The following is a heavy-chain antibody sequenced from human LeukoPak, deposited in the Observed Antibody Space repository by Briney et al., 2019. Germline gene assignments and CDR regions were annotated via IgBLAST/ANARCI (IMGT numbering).Heavy chain of an antibody. CDR1: GFSFTNYW. D-gene: IGHD5-18*01. J-gene: IGHJ4*02. V-gene: IGHV5-51*01. CDR3: ARRLDTGTAMVFPH. Sequence: GESLKISCKGYGFSFTNYWIGWVRQMPGRGLEWMGIIYPGDSDTRYSPSFRGQVSISADKSISTAYLQWNSLKASDTAIYYCARRLDTGTAMVFPHWGQGTPVTVSS. CDR2: IYPGDSDT.